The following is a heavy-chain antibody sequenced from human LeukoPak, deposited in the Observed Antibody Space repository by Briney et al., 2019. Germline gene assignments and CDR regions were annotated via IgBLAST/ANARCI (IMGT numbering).Heavy chain of an antibody. D-gene: IGHD3-10*01. CDR3: AHSQYYYGSGSFIY. J-gene: IGHJ4*02. CDR1: GFSLSTTGVG. Sequence: SGPKLVKHTQTLALTCTFTGFSLSTTGVGVGWIRQPPGKALEWLALLYWDGDERYTPSLNSSLTITKDTSKNQVVLTMTNMDPVDTATYYCAHSQYYYGSGSFIYWGQGTLVTVSS. V-gene: IGHV2-5*02. CDR2: LYWDGDE.